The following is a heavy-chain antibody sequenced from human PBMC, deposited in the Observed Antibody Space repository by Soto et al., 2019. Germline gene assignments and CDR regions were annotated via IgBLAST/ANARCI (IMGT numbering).Heavy chain of an antibody. CDR2: INHSGST. J-gene: IGHJ4*02. Sequence: PSETLSLTCAVYGGSFSGYYWSWIRQPPGKGLEWIGEINHSGSTNYNPSLKSRVTISVGTSKNQFSLKLSSVTAADTAVYYCARGFYWWGTCVIFLHYFDYWGQGTLVTVSS. D-gene: IGHD2-8*02. CDR3: ARGFYWWGTCVIFLHYFDY. V-gene: IGHV4-34*01. CDR1: GGSFSGYY.